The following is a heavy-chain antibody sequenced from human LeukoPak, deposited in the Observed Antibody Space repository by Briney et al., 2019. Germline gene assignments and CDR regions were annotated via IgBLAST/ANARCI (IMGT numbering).Heavy chain of an antibody. CDR2: INPNSGGT. D-gene: IGHD6-19*01. CDR1: GYTFTSYY. CDR3: ATDLGIAVAGTGYFDY. V-gene: IGHV1-2*02. J-gene: IGHJ4*02. Sequence: ASVKVSCKASGYTFTSYYMHWVRQAPGQGLEWMGWINPNSGGTNYAQKFQGRVTMTRDTSICTAYMELSRLRSDDTAVYYCATDLGIAVAGTGYFDYWGQGTLVTVSS.